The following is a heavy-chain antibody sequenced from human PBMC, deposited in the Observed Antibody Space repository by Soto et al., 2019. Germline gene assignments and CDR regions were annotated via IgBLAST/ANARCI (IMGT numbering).Heavy chain of an antibody. CDR1: GNTFTSYY. CDR2: INPDSGVT. CDR3: ARDRGVRDV. J-gene: IGHJ6*02. Sequence: QVQLVHSGAEVKNPGASVKASAKASGNTFTSYYRHWVRQAPGQGLEWMGWINPDSGVTYYPHKFQDRVTMTRDTSISTAYMELSRLTSDDTALYYCARDRGVRDVWGQGTTVIVSS. V-gene: IGHV1-2*02. D-gene: IGHD2-8*01.